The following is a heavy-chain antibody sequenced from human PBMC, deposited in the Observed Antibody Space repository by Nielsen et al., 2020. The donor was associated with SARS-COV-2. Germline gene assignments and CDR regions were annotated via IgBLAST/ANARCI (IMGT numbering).Heavy chain of an antibody. V-gene: IGHV5-51*01. J-gene: IGHJ5*02. CDR1: GYSFNSYW. Sequence: GESLKISCKGSGYSFNSYWIGWVRQMPGKGLEWMGIIYPGDSHTRYSPSFQGQVTISADKSIATAYLQWSSLKATDTAMYYCARATYCSSLNCYVGFDPWGQGTLVTVSS. CDR3: ARATYCSSLNCYVGFDP. D-gene: IGHD2-2*01. CDR2: IYPGDSHT.